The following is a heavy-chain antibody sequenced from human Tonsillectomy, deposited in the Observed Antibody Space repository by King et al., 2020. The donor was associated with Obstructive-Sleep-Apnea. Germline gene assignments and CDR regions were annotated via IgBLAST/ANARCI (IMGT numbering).Heavy chain of an antibody. CDR3: AHTWMQLWIDRGPFFDY. J-gene: IGHJ4*02. V-gene: IGHV4-34*01. D-gene: IGHD5-18*01. CDR1: GGPFSGYY. CDR2: INHSGST. Sequence: VQLQRWGAGLLKPSETLSLTCAVYGGPFSGYYWSWIRQPPGMGLEWLGEINHSGSTNYNPALNSRVTLSVDTSRNQFSLKLTSVTAADTAVYYCAHTWMQLWIDRGPFFDYWGQGTLVTVSS.